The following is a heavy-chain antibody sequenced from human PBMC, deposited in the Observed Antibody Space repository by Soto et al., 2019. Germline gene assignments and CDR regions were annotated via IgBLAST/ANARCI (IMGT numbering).Heavy chain of an antibody. CDR1: GFTFSRFG. CDR2: ISFDGSSQ. CDR3: AKDIYGSDSYIYYYCMDV. V-gene: IGHV3-30*18. D-gene: IGHD3-10*01. J-gene: IGHJ6*02. Sequence: QVQLVESGGGVVQPGRSLRLSCAASGFTFSRFGIHWVRQAPGKGLEWVAVISFDGSSQYYADPVKGRFTISRDNSKNTLFMQMNSLRAEDTAVYYCAKDIYGSDSYIYYYCMDVWGQGTTVTVSS.